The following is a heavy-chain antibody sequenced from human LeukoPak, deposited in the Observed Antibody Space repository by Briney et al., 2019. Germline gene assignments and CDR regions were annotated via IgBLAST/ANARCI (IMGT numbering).Heavy chain of an antibody. D-gene: IGHD3-22*01. Sequence: SETLSLTCAVYGGSFSGYYWSWIRQPPGKGLEWIGEINHSGSTNYNPSLKSRVTISVDTSKNQFSLKLSSVTAADTAVYYCARVKWVYYFDYWGQGTLVTVSS. CDR1: GGSFSGYY. J-gene: IGHJ4*02. V-gene: IGHV4-34*01. CDR2: INHSGST. CDR3: ARVKWVYYFDY.